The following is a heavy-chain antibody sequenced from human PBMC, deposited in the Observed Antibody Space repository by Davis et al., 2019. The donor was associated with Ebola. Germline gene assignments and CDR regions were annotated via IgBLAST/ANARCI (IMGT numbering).Heavy chain of an antibody. Sequence: AASVKVSCKASGYTFTSYAMNWVRQAPGQGLEWMGWINTNTGTPTYAQGFTGRFVFSLDTSVSTAYLQISSLKAEDTAVYYCAREHFYYDSSGYPDWGQGTLVTVSS. CDR1: GYTFTSYA. J-gene: IGHJ4*02. D-gene: IGHD3-22*01. CDR2: INTNTGTP. CDR3: AREHFYYDSSGYPD. V-gene: IGHV7-4-1*02.